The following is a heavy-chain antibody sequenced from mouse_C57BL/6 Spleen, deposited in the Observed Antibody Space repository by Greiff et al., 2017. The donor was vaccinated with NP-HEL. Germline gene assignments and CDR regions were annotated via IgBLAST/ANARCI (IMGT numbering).Heavy chain of an antibody. V-gene: IGHV1-15*01. Sequence: QVQLQQSGAELVRPGASVTLSCKASGYTFTDYEMHWVKQTPVHGLEWIGAIDPETGGTAYNQKFKGKAILTADKSSSTAYMELRSLTSEDSAVYYCTRSGLRRAWFAYWGQGTLVTVSA. CDR1: GYTFTDYE. J-gene: IGHJ3*01. D-gene: IGHD2-4*01. CDR2: IDPETGGT. CDR3: TRSGLRRAWFAY.